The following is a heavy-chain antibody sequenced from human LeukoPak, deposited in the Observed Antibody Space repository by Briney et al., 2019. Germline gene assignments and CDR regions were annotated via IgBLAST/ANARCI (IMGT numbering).Heavy chain of an antibody. CDR3: ARTDSSGWYDFDY. CDR1: EYTFTDYY. D-gene: IGHD6-19*01. V-gene: IGHV1-2*02. CDR2: INPNSGGT. Sequence: GASVKVSCKASEYTFTDYYIHWVRQAPGQGLEWMGWINPNSGGTNYLQKFQGRVTMTRDTSTSTVYMELSSLRSEDTAVYYCARTDSSGWYDFDYWGQGTLVTVSS. J-gene: IGHJ4*02.